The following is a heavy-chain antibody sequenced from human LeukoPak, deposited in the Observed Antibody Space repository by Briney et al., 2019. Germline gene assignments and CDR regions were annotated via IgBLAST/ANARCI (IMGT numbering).Heavy chain of an antibody. CDR3: ARASTRRDAFDI. Sequence: SETLSLTCTVSGGSISSYYWSWIRQPPGKGLEWIGYIYYSGSTNYNPSLKSRVTISVDTSKNQFSLKLSSVTAADTAVYYCARASTRRDAFDIWGQGTMVTVSS. J-gene: IGHJ3*02. CDR2: IYYSGST. CDR1: GGSISSYY. V-gene: IGHV4-59*01.